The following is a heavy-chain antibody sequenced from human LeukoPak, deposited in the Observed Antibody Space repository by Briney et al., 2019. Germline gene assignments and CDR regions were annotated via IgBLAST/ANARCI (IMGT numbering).Heavy chain of an antibody. CDR2: MSPNSGNT. D-gene: IGHD3-22*01. CDR3: ATIGQDYYDSSGYRLPFDY. V-gene: IGHV1-8*01. J-gene: IGHJ4*02. Sequence: ASVKVSCKASGYTFTSYDFNWVRQATGQGLEWMGWMSPNSGNTGYAQKFQGRVTMTRDTSTSTVYMELSSLRSEDTAVYYCATIGQDYYDSSGYRLPFDYWGQGTLVTVSS. CDR1: GYTFTSYD.